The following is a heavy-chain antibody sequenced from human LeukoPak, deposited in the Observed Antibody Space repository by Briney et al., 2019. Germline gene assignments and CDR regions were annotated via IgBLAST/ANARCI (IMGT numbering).Heavy chain of an antibody. V-gene: IGHV4-34*01. CDR2: INHSGST. D-gene: IGHD3-10*01. CDR1: GGSFSGYY. J-gene: IGHJ6*03. CDR3: ARDGGRWFGELYMDV. Sequence: SETLSLTCAVYGGSFSGYYWSWIRQPPGKGLEWIGEINHSGSTYYNPSLKSRVTISVDTSKNQFSLKLSSVTAADTAVYYCARDGGRWFGELYMDVWGKGTTVTISS.